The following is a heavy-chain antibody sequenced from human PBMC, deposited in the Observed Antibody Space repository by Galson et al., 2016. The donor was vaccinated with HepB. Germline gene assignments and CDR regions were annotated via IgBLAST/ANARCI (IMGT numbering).Heavy chain of an antibody. J-gene: IGHJ6*02. CDR1: GFTFRNYD. Sequence: SLRLSCAASGFTFRNYDMHWVRQGTGKGLEWVSAIRPDGDTYYAGSVKGRFTISRDNAKNALYLQMNSLRDGATAVYYCARGEPEEDVYYYYNGMDVWGQGTTVIVSS. V-gene: IGHV3-13*01. CDR3: ARGEPEEDVYYYYNGMDV. CDR2: IRPDGDT. D-gene: IGHD1-14*01.